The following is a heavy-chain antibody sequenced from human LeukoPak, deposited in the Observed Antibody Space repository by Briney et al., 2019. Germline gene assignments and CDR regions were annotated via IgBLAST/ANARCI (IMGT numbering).Heavy chain of an antibody. D-gene: IGHD1-1*01. CDR3: AREERNVYYYYMDV. J-gene: IGHJ6*03. Sequence: SXTLSLTCTVSGGSISSGSYYWSWIRQPAGKGLEWIGRIYTSGSTNYTPSLKSRVTISVDTSKNQFSLKLSSVTAADTAVYYCAREERNVYYYYMDVWGKGTTVTVSS. CDR1: GGSISSGSYY. CDR2: IYTSGST. V-gene: IGHV4-61*02.